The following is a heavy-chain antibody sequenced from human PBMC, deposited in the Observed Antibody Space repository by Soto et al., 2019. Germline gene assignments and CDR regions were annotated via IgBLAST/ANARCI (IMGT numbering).Heavy chain of an antibody. Sequence: SQTLSLTCAISGDSVSSNSAAWNWIRQSPSRGLEWLGRTYYRSKWYNDYAVSVKSRITINPDTSKNQFSLQLNSVTPEDTAVYYCARDREQLALNYYYYYGMDVWGQGTTVTVSS. CDR3: ARDREQLALNYYYYYGMDV. J-gene: IGHJ6*02. CDR1: GDSVSSNSAA. CDR2: TYYRSKWYN. D-gene: IGHD6-6*01. V-gene: IGHV6-1*01.